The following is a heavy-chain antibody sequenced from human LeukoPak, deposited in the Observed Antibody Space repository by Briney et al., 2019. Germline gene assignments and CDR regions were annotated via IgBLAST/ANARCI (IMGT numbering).Heavy chain of an antibody. J-gene: IGHJ4*02. CDR2: MSPNSGDT. CDR3: ARGPPNWGYDY. Sequence: ASVKVSCKASGYTFTSYDFNWVRQATGRRPEWMGWMSPNSGDTGYAQKFQDRVTMTRNTSISTAYMELSSLGSDDTAVYYCARGPPNWGYDYWGPGTLVTVSS. V-gene: IGHV1-8*01. D-gene: IGHD7-27*01. CDR1: GYTFTSYD.